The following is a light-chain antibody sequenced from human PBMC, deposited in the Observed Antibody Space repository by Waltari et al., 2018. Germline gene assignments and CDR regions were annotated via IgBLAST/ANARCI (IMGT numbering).Light chain of an antibody. CDR3: QHYNSFSALFT. V-gene: IGKV1-5*03. J-gene: IGKJ3*01. CDR1: QSISRW. Sequence: DIHMTQSPSTVSASVGDRVTITCRGSQSISRWLAWYHQKPGKAAKLLIHKASSLQSGVPSRSSGSGSGTEFTLNITSLQHDDFATYSCQHYNSFSALFTFGPGTQVDIK. CDR2: KAS.